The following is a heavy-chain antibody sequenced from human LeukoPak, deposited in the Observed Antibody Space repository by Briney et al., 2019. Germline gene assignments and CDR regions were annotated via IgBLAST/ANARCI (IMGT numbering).Heavy chain of an antibody. J-gene: IGHJ5*02. CDR3: ARGVAHYDYVWGSYRFNWFDP. CDR1: GFTFSSYE. Sequence: GGFLRLSCAASGFTFSSYEMNWVRQAPGKGLEWVSYISSSGSTIYYADSVKGRFTISRDNAKNSLYLQMNSLRAEDTAVYYCARGVAHYDYVWGSYRFNWFDPWGQGTLVTVSS. CDR2: ISSSGSTI. V-gene: IGHV3-48*03. D-gene: IGHD3-16*02.